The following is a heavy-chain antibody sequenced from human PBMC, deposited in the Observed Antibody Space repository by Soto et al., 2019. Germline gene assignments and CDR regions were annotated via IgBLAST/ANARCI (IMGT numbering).Heavy chain of an antibody. CDR2: ISYNGGEK. D-gene: IGHD3-9*01. Sequence: VGSLRLSCAVSGFTFDKFGMLWVRQAPGKGLEWVAVISYNGGEKNYLDSVKGRFTISRDNSKNTLYLQMNSLRPDDTALYYCVKGGGDENGWLLDHWGEGTLVTVSS. J-gene: IGHJ4*02. CDR1: GFTFDKFG. V-gene: IGHV3-30*18. CDR3: VKGGGDENGWLLDH.